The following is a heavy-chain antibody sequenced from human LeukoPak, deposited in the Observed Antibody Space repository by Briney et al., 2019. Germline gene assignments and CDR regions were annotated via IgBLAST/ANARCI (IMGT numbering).Heavy chain of an antibody. J-gene: IGHJ4*02. D-gene: IGHD1-26*01. V-gene: IGHV3-64*01. CDR3: ARGNVVGATRPFDY. Sequence: GGSLRLSCAGSGFTFSNYAMYWVRQAPGKGLENVAGIGSNGDSTYYANSVKGRFTISRDNSKNTLFLQMGSLRAEDMAVYYCARGNVVGATRPFDYWGQGTLVTVSS. CDR2: IGSNGDST. CDR1: GFTFSNYA.